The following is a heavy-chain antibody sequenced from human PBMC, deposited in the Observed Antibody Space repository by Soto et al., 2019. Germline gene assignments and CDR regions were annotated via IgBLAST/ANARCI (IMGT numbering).Heavy chain of an antibody. CDR3: ATCDYGENYGMDV. D-gene: IGHD4-17*01. Sequence: LKISCNASGYSFTMQWINWVRQMPGKGLEWLGRIDPRDSYATYSPSFQGHVTISADKSISTAYLQWNSLKASDTAMYYCATCDYGENYGMDVWGQGTTVTVSS. V-gene: IGHV5-10-1*01. J-gene: IGHJ6*02. CDR2: IDPRDSYA. CDR1: GYSFTMQW.